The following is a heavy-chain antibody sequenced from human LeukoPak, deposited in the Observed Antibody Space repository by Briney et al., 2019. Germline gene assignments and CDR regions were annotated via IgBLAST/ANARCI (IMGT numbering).Heavy chain of an antibody. Sequence: GGSLRLTCAASGFTFSDYYMRWIRQAPGKGLEWVSYISSRGSTIYYADSVKGRFTISRDNAKNSLNLQMNSLRAEDTAVYYCANIVSSGYLMDDWDKGTLVTVSS. CDR1: GFTFSDYY. CDR2: ISSRGSTI. J-gene: IGHJ4*02. V-gene: IGHV3-11*01. D-gene: IGHD6-25*01. CDR3: ANIVSSGYLMDD.